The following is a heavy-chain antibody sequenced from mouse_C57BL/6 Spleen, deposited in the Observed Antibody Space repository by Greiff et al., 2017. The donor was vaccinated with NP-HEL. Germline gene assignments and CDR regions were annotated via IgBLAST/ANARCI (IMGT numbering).Heavy chain of an antibody. Sequence: EVQLQQSGAELVKPGASVKLSCTASGFNIKDYYMHWVKQRTEQGLEWIGRIDPEDGETKYVPKFQGKATITADTSSNTAYLQLSSLTSEDTAVYYCARSLYGYGFAYWGQGTLVTVSA. V-gene: IGHV14-2*01. D-gene: IGHD2-2*01. J-gene: IGHJ3*01. CDR2: IDPEDGET. CDR3: ARSLYGYGFAY. CDR1: GFNIKDYY.